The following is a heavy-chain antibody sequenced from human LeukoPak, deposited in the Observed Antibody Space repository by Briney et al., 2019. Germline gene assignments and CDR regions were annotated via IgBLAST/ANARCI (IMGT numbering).Heavy chain of an antibody. V-gene: IGHV3-30*19. CDR2: ISYDGSNK. D-gene: IGHD1-7*01. J-gene: IGHJ4*02. CDR3: AREGLDEGNWNSHHFDY. CDR1: GFTFSSYG. Sequence: PGGSLRLSCAASGFTFSSYGMHWVRQAPGKGLEWVAVISYDGSNKYYADSVKGRFTISRDNSNNTLYLQMNSLRAEDTAVYYCAREGLDEGNWNSHHFDYWGQGTLVTVSS.